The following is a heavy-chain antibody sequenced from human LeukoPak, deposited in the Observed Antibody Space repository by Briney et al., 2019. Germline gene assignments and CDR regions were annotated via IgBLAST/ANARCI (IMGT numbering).Heavy chain of an antibody. CDR2: IYYSGST. CDR3: ARVSGYDWESFYDY. Sequence: SETLSLTCTVSGGSISSYYWSWIRQPPGKGLEWLGYIYYSGSTNYNPSLKSRVTVSVDTSKNQFSLKLSSVTAADTAVYYCARVSGYDWESFYDYWGQGTLVTVSS. D-gene: IGHD5-12*01. J-gene: IGHJ4*02. CDR1: GGSISSYY. V-gene: IGHV4-59*01.